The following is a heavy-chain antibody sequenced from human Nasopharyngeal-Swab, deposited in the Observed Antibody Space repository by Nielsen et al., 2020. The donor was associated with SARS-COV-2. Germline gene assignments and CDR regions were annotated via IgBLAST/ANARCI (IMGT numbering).Heavy chain of an antibody. D-gene: IGHD2-15*01. V-gene: IGHV4-4*02. CDR3: ARVIAWFDP. CDR2: IYHSGST. J-gene: IGHJ5*02. Sequence: VREAPGKGLEWVGEIYHSGSTNYNPSLKSRINISLEKYKNQFSLKLRSVTAADTAVYYCARVIAWFDPWGQGTLVTVSS.